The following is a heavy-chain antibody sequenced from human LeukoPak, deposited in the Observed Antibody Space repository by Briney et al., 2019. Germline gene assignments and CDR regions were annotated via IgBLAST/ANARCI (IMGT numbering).Heavy chain of an antibody. CDR1: GFTFSRYW. CDR2: IKPDGSEK. J-gene: IGHJ4*02. D-gene: IGHD1-1*01. CDR3: ARDQLPDPC. Sequence: GGSLRLSCAASGFTFSRYWMTWVRQTPRKGLEWVANIKPDGSEKYYLDSVRGRFTISRDNAKNSLHLQMNSLRAEDTAVYYCARDQLPDPCWGQGTLVTVSS. V-gene: IGHV3-7*01.